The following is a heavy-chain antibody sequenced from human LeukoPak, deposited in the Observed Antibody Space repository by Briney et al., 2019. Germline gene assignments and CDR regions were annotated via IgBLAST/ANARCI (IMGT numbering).Heavy chain of an antibody. D-gene: IGHD3-22*01. CDR2: INPNSGGT. J-gene: IGHJ6*02. CDR1: GYTFTGYY. V-gene: IGHV1-2*04. Sequence: ASVKVSCKASGYTFTGYYMHWVRQAPGQGLEWMGWINPNSGGTNYAQKFQGWVTMTRDTSISTAYMELSRLRSDDTAVYYCARASHYDSSGYCDGMDVWGQGTTVTVSS. CDR3: ARASHYDSSGYCDGMDV.